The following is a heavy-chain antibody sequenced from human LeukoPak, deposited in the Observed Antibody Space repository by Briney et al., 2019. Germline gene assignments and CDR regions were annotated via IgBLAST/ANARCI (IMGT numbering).Heavy chain of an antibody. CDR1: GGSISSGDYY. D-gene: IGHD3-22*01. Sequence: PSETLSLTCTVSGGSISSGDYYWSWIRQPPGKGLEWIGYIYYSGNTYYNPSLKSRVTISVDTSKNQFSLKLSSVTAADTAVYYCARDGSTMSEGDYWGQGTLVTVSS. J-gene: IGHJ4*02. CDR3: ARDGSTMSEGDY. CDR2: IYYSGNT. V-gene: IGHV4-30-4*01.